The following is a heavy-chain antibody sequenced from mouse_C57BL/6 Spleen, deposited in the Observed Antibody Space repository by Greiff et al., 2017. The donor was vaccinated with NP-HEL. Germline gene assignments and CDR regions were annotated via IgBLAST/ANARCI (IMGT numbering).Heavy chain of an antibody. CDR1: GYTFTSYW. J-gene: IGHJ1*03. CDR2: IYPSDSET. Sequence: QVQLQQPGAELVRPGSSVKLSCKASGYTFTSYWMDWVKQRPGQGLEWIGNIYPSDSETHYNQKFKDKATLTVDKSSSTAYMQLSRLTSEDSAVYYCARGLRRYGENWYFDVWGTGTTVTVSS. CDR3: ARGLRRYGENWYFDV. V-gene: IGHV1-61*01. D-gene: IGHD1-1*01.